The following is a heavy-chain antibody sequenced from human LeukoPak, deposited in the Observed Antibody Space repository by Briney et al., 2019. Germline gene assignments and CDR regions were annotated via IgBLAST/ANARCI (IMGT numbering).Heavy chain of an antibody. CDR3: AKETSSSFDY. D-gene: IGHD6-6*01. Sequence: GGSLRLSCAASGFTFSSYAMNWVRQAPGKGLEWVSGISNSGGSTYYADSVKGRFTISRDNSKNTLYLQMNSLRAEDAAVYYCAKETSSSFDYWGQGTLVTVSS. CDR2: ISNSGGST. CDR1: GFTFSSYA. V-gene: IGHV3-23*01. J-gene: IGHJ4*02.